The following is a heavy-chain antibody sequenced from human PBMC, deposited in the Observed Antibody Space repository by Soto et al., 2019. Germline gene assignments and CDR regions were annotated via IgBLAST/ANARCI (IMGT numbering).Heavy chain of an antibody. CDR3: ARAGYYDILTGYYYYFDY. D-gene: IGHD3-9*01. J-gene: IGHJ4*02. CDR2: IYSGGST. CDR1: GFTVSSNY. V-gene: IGHV3-66*01. Sequence: PGGSLRLSCAASGFTVSSNYMSWVRQAPGKGLEWVSVIYSGGSTYYADSVKGRFTISRDNSKNTLYLQMNSLRAEDTAVYYCARAGYYDILTGYYYYFDYWGQGTLVTVSS.